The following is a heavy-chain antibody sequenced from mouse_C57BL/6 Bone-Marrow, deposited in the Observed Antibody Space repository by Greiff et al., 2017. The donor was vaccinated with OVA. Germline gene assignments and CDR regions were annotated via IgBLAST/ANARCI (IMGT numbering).Heavy chain of an antibody. V-gene: IGHV5-6*01. J-gene: IGHJ2*01. Sequence: EVQRVESGGDLVKPGGSLKLSCAASGFTFSSYGMSWVRQTPDKRLEWVATISSGGSYTYYPDSVKGRFTISRDNAKNTMYLQMSSLKSEYTAMYYCARHGYYYDYWGQGTTLTVSS. CDR2: ISSGGSYT. CDR3: ARHGYYYDY. CDR1: GFTFSSYG.